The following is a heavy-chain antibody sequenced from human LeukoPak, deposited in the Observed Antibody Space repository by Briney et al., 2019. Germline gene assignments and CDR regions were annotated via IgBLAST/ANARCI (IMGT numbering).Heavy chain of an antibody. J-gene: IGHJ4*02. CDR1: GFTFRSFG. CDR2: IKSKTDGGTT. V-gene: IGHV3-15*01. CDR3: TTVYTLGYCSSTSCSVGNY. D-gene: IGHD2-2*01. Sequence: GGSLRLSCAASGFTFRSFGMHWVRQAPGKGLEWVGRIKSKTDGGTTDYAAPVKGRFTISRDDSKNTLYLQMNSLKTEDTAVYYCTTVYTLGYCSSTSCSVGNYWGQGTLVTVSS.